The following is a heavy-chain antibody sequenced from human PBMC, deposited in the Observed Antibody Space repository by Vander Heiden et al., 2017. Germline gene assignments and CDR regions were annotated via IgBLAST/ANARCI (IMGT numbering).Heavy chain of an antibody. Sequence: EVQLVESGGGLVQPGRSLRLSCSASGFTFDDYAMHWVRQAPGKGLEWVSGISWNSGSIGYADPVKGRFTISRDNAKNSLYLQMNSLRPEEPALYYCAKDITQWRALNDAFDIWGEGTMVAVSS. V-gene: IGHV3-9*01. D-gene: IGHD6-19*01. CDR3: AKDITQWRALNDAFDI. CDR1: GFTFDDYA. J-gene: IGHJ3*02. CDR2: ISWNSGSI.